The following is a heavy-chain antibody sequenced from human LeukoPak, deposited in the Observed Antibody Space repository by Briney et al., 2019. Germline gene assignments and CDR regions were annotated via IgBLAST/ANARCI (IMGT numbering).Heavy chain of an antibody. Sequence: PGGSLRLSCAASGFTVSSNYMSWVRQAPGKGLEWVSVIYSGGSTYYADSVKGRFTISRDNSKNTLYLQMNSLRAEDTAVYYCARDRGYNGNEDAFDIWGQGTLVTVSS. D-gene: IGHD1-20*01. J-gene: IGHJ4*02. CDR1: GFTVSSNY. CDR2: IYSGGST. CDR3: ARDRGYNGNEDAFDI. V-gene: IGHV3-53*01.